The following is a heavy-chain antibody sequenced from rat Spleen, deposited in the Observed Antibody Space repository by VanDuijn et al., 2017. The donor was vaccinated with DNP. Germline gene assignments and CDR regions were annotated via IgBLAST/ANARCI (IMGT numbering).Heavy chain of an antibody. CDR2: IWTGGNT. D-gene: IGHD5-1*01. V-gene: IGHV2-30*01. J-gene: IGHJ2*01. Sequence: QVQLKESGPGLVQPSQTLSLACPVSGFSLTSYHLYWVRQPSGKGLEWMGIIWTGGNTDYNSALKSRLSITRDTSKSQVLLKMNSLLTEDTAMYFCARLGAYWGQGIMVTVSS. CDR1: GFSLTSYH. CDR3: ARLGAY.